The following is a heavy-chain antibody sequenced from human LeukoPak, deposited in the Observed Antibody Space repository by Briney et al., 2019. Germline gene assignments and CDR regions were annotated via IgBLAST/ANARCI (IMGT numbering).Heavy chain of an antibody. Sequence: PGGSLRLSCAASGFTVSSNYMSWVRQAPGKGLEWVSYINGSGNTKYYADSVTGRFTISRDKAKNSMYLQMNSLRAEDTAVYYCARTLAGTTSFHYGMDVWGQGTTVTVSS. J-gene: IGHJ6*02. CDR3: ARTLAGTTSFHYGMDV. D-gene: IGHD1-7*01. V-gene: IGHV3-11*04. CDR2: INGSGNTK. CDR1: GFTVSSNY.